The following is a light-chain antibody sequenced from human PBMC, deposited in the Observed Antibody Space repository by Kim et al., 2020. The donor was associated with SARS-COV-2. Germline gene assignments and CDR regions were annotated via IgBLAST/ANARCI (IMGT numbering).Light chain of an antibody. CDR1: TGAVTSGYF. CDR2: SAS. Sequence: PGRTVTLTCASSTGAVTSGYFPNWFQQKPGLAPRALIYSASNKYSWTPARFSGSHLGGKAALTLSGVQPEDEAVYYCLLYFGGYWVFGGGTKVTVL. CDR3: LLYFGGYWV. V-gene: IGLV7-43*01. J-gene: IGLJ3*02.